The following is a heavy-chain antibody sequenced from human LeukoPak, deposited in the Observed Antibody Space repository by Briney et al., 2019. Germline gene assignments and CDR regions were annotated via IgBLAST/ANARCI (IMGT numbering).Heavy chain of an antibody. CDR2: IVFGSGNT. J-gene: IGHJ4*02. D-gene: IGHD3-22*01. CDR3: AADIRESYDSSGYASDY. CDR1: GFTFTSSA. Sequence: SVKVSCKASGFTFTSSAMQWVRQARGQRLEWIGWIVFGSGNTNYAQKFKERVTITRDMSTSTAYMELSSLRSEDRAVYYYAADIRESYDSSGYASDYWGQGTLVTYSS. V-gene: IGHV1-58*02.